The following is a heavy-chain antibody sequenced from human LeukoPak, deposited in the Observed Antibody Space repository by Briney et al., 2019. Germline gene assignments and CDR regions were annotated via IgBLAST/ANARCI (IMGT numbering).Heavy chain of an antibody. CDR2: IDPNSGGT. CDR3: ARDRISSGWYGGGY. D-gene: IGHD6-19*01. CDR1: GYTFTGYY. J-gene: IGHJ4*02. Sequence: ASVKVSCKASGYTFTGYYMHWVRQAPGQGLEWMGWIDPNSGGTNYAQKFQGRVTMTRDTSISTAYMELSRLRSDDTAVYYCARDRISSGWYGGGYWGQGTLVTVSS. V-gene: IGHV1-2*02.